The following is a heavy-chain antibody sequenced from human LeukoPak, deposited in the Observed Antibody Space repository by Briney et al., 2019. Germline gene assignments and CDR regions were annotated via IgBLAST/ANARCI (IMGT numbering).Heavy chain of an antibody. J-gene: IGHJ4*02. CDR3: ARDLGVYSSSWQSLQYYFDY. D-gene: IGHD6-13*01. V-gene: IGHV3-30*03. CDR2: ISYDGSNK. CDR1: GFTFSSYG. Sequence: LSGGSLRLSCAASGFTFSSYGMHWVRQAPGKGLEWVAVISYDGSNKYYADSVKGRFTISRDNSKNTLYLQMNSLRAEDTAVYYCARDLGVYSSSWQSLQYYFDYWGQGTLVTVSS.